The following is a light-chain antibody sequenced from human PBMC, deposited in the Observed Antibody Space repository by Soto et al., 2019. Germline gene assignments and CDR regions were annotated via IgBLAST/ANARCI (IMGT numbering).Light chain of an antibody. V-gene: IGLV7-46*01. Sequence: QAVVNQEPSLTVSPGRRVTLTCSSCAGAVTSGHYPYWFQQKPGQAPRTLIYDTSNKHSWTPARFSGSLLGGKPALTLSGAQPEDEAEYFCLLSYGGARRVFGGGTKLTVL. CDR1: AGAVTSGHY. CDR3: LLSYGGARRV. CDR2: DTS. J-gene: IGLJ2*01.